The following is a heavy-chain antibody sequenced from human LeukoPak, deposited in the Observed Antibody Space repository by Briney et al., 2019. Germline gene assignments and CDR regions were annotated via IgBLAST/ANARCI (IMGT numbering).Heavy chain of an antibody. J-gene: IGHJ4*02. Sequence: GGSLRLSCAASGFTFSSYSMNWVRQAPGKGLEWVSYISSSSSTIYYADSVKGRFTISRDNAKNSLYLQMNSLRAEDTAVYYCARDGGPIVVVNEGFHYWGQGTLVTVSS. CDR2: ISSSSSTI. D-gene: IGHD3-22*01. CDR1: GFTFSSYS. CDR3: ARDGGPIVVVNEGFHY. V-gene: IGHV3-48*01.